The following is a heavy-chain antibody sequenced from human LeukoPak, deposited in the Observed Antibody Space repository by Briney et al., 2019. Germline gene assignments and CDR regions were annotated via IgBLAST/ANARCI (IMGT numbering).Heavy chain of an antibody. CDR2: IYYSGST. CDR3: ARAEQYQLLFASAFDI. V-gene: IGHV4-39*07. CDR1: GGSISSSSYY. J-gene: IGHJ3*02. D-gene: IGHD2-2*01. Sequence: SETLSLTCTVSGGSISSSSYYWGWIRQPPGKGLEWIGSIYYSGSTNYNPSLKSRVTISVDTSKNQFSLKLSSVTAADTAVYYCARAEQYQLLFASAFDIWGQGTMVTVSS.